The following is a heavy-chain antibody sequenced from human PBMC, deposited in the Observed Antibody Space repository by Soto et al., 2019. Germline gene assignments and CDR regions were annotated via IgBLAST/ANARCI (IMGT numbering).Heavy chain of an antibody. CDR1: GYTFTGYY. D-gene: IGHD2-2*01. CDR3: AKGGVPAASAYYYYYYGMDV. V-gene: IGHV1-2*02. Sequence: GASVKVSCQASGYTFTGYYMHWVRQAPGQGLEWMGWINPNSGGTNYAQKFQGRVTMTRDTSISTANMELSRLRSDDTAVYYCAKGGVPAASAYYYYYYGMDVWGQGTTVTVSS. J-gene: IGHJ6*02. CDR2: INPNSGGT.